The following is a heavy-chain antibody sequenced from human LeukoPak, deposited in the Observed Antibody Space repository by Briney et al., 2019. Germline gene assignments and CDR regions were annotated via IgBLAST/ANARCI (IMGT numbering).Heavy chain of an antibody. J-gene: IGHJ4*02. V-gene: IGHV3-73*01. CDR2: IRSKPNSYTT. CDR1: GFAFSGFY. Sequence: PGGSLRLSCAGSGFAFSGFYMHWVRQASGRGLEWVGFIRSKPNSYTTVYAASVKGRFTISRDDSKNTAYLQMNSLKAEDTAVYYCTRQDCSGGSCSYVDYWGQGTLVTVSS. D-gene: IGHD2-15*01. CDR3: TRQDCSGGSCSYVDY.